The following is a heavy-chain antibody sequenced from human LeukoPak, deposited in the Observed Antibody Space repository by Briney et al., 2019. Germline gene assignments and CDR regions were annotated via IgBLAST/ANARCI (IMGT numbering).Heavy chain of an antibody. Sequence: SETLSLTCTVAGGSISSYYWSWIRQPPGKGLEWIGYIYYSGSTNYNPSLKSRVTISVDTSKNQFSLKLSSVTAADTAVYYCARLRGTRANLAFDYWSQGTLVTVSS. V-gene: IGHV4-59*01. CDR1: GGSISSYY. D-gene: IGHD3-16*01. CDR2: IYYSGST. J-gene: IGHJ4*02. CDR3: ARLRGTRANLAFDY.